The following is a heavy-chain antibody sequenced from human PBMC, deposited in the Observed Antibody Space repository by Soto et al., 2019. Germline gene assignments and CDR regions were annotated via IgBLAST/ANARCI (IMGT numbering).Heavy chain of an antibody. V-gene: IGHV3-30-3*01. CDR1: GFTFSSYA. CDR3: ARVGATKYYYYYYGMDV. CDR2: ISYDGSNK. D-gene: IGHD1-26*01. J-gene: IGHJ6*02. Sequence: LRLSCAASGFTFSSYAMHWVRQAPGKGLEWVAVISYDGSNKYYADSVKGRFTISRDNSKNTLYLQMNSLRAEDTAVYYCARVGATKYYYYYYGMDVWGQGTTVTVSS.